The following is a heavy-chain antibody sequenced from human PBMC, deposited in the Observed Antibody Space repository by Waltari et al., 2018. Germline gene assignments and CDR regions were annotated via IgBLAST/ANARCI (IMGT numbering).Heavy chain of an antibody. CDR3: AKVVSHSSGYHDY. D-gene: IGHD3-22*01. Sequence: EVQLVESGGGLVQPGRSLRLSCAASGFTFDAYAMHWGRQAPGKGLEWVSGISWNSGSIGYADSVKGRFTISRDNAKNSLYLQMNSLRAEDTALYYCAKVVSHSSGYHDYWGQGTLVTVSS. CDR1: GFTFDAYA. V-gene: IGHV3-9*01. J-gene: IGHJ4*02. CDR2: ISWNSGSI.